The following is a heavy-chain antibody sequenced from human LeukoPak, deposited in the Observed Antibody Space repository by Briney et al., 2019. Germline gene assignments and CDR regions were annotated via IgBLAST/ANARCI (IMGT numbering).Heavy chain of an antibody. D-gene: IGHD4-17*01. J-gene: IGHJ3*02. Sequence: GGSLRLSCAASGFTFDDYGMNWVRQAPGKGLEWVSGITWNGGSTGYADSVKGRFTVSRDNAKNSLYLQMNGLRAEDTALYHCARDRTYGSFDIWGQGTMVTVSS. CDR1: GFTFDDYG. CDR2: ITWNGGST. V-gene: IGHV3-20*01. CDR3: ARDRTYGSFDI.